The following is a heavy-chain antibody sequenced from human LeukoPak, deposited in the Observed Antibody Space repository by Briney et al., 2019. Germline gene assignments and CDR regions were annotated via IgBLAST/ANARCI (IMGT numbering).Heavy chain of an antibody. D-gene: IGHD5-18*01. V-gene: IGHV3-23*01. CDR1: GFTFSSYA. CDR2: ISGSGGST. Sequence: GGSLRLSCAASGFTFSSYAMSWVRQAPGKGLEWVSTISGSGGSTYYADSVKGRFTISRDNSKNTLYVQMNSLRAEDTAVYYCAKEGGYSYGAPLTYWGQGTLVTSPQ. J-gene: IGHJ4*02. CDR3: AKEGGYSYGAPLTY.